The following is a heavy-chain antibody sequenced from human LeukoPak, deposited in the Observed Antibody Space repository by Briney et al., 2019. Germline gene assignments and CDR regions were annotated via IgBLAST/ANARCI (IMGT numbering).Heavy chain of an antibody. D-gene: IGHD2-2*01. Sequence: ASVKVSCKASGYTFTGYYMHWVRQAPGQGLEWMGWINPNSGGTNYAQKFQGRVTMTRDTSISTAYMELSRPRSDDTAVYYCARRAADVCSSTSCYDAFDIWGQGTMVTVSS. V-gene: IGHV1-2*02. CDR2: INPNSGGT. CDR1: GYTFTGYY. CDR3: ARRAADVCSSTSCYDAFDI. J-gene: IGHJ3*02.